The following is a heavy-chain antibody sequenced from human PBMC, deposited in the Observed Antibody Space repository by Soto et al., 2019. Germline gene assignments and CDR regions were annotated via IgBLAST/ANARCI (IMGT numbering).Heavy chain of an antibody. CDR3: AKYWDTTFSSSSH. V-gene: IGHV3-23*01. CDR1: GFTFTTYA. J-gene: IGHJ4*02. D-gene: IGHD6-6*01. CDR2: ISGSAGST. Sequence: EVQLLESGGGLVQPGGSLRLSCAASGFTFTTYAMSWVRQAPGKGLEWVSAISGSAGSTYYADSVKGRFTISRDNSKNTLYLQMNSLRAEDTAVYYCAKYWDTTFSSSSHWGQGTLVSVSS.